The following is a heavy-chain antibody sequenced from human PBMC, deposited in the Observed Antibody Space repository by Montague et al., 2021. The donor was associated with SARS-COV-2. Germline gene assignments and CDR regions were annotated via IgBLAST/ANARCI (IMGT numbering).Heavy chain of an antibody. V-gene: IGHV3-33*01. D-gene: IGHD3-10*01. CDR1: GFTFSSYG. J-gene: IGHJ5*02. Sequence: SLRLSCAASGFTFSSYGMHWVRQAPGKGLEWVAVIWYDGSNKYYADSVKGRFTISRDNSKNTLYLQMNSLRAEDTAVYYCAGGLLWFGELFTWGQGTLVTVSS. CDR3: AGGLLWFGELFT. CDR2: IWYDGSNK.